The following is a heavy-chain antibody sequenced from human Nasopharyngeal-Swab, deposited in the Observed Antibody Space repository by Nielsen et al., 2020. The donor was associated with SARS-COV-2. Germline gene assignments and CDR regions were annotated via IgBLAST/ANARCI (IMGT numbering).Heavy chain of an antibody. V-gene: IGHV1-18*01. J-gene: IGHJ6*02. CDR2: ISVYNGDT. CDR1: GYTLRNYG. Sequence: ASVKVSCKASGYTLRNYGISWVRQTPGQGLEWMGWISVYNGDTNYAQKFQGRVTMTIDTSTSTAYMELRSLRPDDTAVYFCAREIFSGYCSGTRCYGVIYYGMDVWGQGTTVTVSS. D-gene: IGHD2-15*01. CDR3: AREIFSGYCSGTRCYGVIYYGMDV.